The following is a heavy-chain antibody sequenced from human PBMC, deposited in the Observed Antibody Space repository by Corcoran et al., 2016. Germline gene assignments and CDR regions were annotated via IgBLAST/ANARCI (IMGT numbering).Heavy chain of an antibody. CDR1: GYTFSSYY. J-gene: IGHJ4*02. D-gene: IGHD5-12*01. CDR2: INPSVGST. Sequence: QVQLVQSGAEVKKPGASLKVSCKASGYTFSSYYMHWVRQAPGPGLEWIGIINPSVGSTSYAQKFQGRVTMTSDTSTSTVDMELSSRRSEDTAVYYCARRPGVATTLDYWGQGTLVTVSS. V-gene: IGHV1-46*01. CDR3: ARRPGVATTLDY.